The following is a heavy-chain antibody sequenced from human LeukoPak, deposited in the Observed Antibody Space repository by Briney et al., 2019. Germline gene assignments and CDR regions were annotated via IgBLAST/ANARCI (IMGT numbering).Heavy chain of an antibody. CDR3: ARAWTYYYGSGSDYYFDY. Sequence: SVKVSCKASGGTFSNYAISWVRQAPGQGLEWMGGIIPIFGTANYAQKFQGRVTITTDESTSTAYMELSSLRSEDTAVYYCARAWTYYYGSGSDYYFDYWGQGTLVTVSS. CDR2: IIPIFGTA. V-gene: IGHV1-69*05. J-gene: IGHJ4*02. CDR1: GGTFSNYA. D-gene: IGHD3-10*01.